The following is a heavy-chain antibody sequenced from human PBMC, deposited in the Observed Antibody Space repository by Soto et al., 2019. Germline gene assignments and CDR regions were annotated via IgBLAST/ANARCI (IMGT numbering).Heavy chain of an antibody. D-gene: IGHD1-1*01. V-gene: IGHV3-11*04. J-gene: IGHJ4*02. CDR1: GFTFHEYE. Sequence: PGGSLRLSCVTSGFTFHEYEMNWIRQAPGKGLEWVAYITGRSRTIHYADSVKGRFTISRDNAKKTLYLQMDRLGPEDTSLYYCARDLGGMTRPVWGQGTLVT. CDR2: ITGRSRTI. CDR3: ARDLGGMTRPV.